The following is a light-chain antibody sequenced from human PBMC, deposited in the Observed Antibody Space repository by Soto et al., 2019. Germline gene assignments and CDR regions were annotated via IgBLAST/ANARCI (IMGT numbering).Light chain of an antibody. CDR3: QQNYSIPLT. V-gene: IGKV1-39*01. Sequence: DGQRTQSPTSLSASVGDRVTITCRASPSISTYLNWYHQKPGKAPDLLIYAASSVKSGVPSRFSGSGSGTHFTLTITGLQPADFATYYWQQNYSIPLTCGQGTRLEIK. CDR1: PSISTY. J-gene: IGKJ5*01. CDR2: AAS.